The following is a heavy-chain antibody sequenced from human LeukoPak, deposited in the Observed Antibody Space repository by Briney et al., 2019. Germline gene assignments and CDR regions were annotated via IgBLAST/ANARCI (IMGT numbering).Heavy chain of an antibody. J-gene: IGHJ6*02. CDR2: INYSRST. D-gene: IGHD3-10*01. Sequence: SQTLSLTRPVSRGTNLQGGCHSLWPPEPPQKALEWIGYINYSRSTYYNPPRKGRVTISVDTSKNQFSLKLSSVTAADTAVYYCARVAVYYGSGSYPNYYYGMDVWGQGTTVTVSS. CDR3: ARVAVYYGSGSYPNYYYGMDV. V-gene: IGHV4-31*03. CDR1: RGTNLQGGCH.